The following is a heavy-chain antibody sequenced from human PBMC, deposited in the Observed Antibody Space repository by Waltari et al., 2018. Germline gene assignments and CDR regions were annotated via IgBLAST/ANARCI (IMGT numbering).Heavy chain of an antibody. D-gene: IGHD3-10*01. V-gene: IGHV4-31*03. CDR2: IYYTGRT. J-gene: IGHJ5*02. CDR3: ATNHYGTGKGWFDP. CDR1: GGSISSGGYY. Sequence: QVQLQESGPGLVKASETLSITCTVSGGSISSGGYYWSWIRQHPGKGLEWIGYIYYTGRTDYNPSLKSRVSISVETSKNQFSLKLSSVTAADTAVYYCATNHYGTGKGWFDPWGQGTPVTVSS.